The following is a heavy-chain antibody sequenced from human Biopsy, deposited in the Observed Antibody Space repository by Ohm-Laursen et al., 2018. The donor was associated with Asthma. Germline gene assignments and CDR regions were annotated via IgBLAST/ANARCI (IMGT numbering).Heavy chain of an antibody. J-gene: IGHJ4*02. Sequence: SLRLSCTASGFSFGDFFMTWVRQAPGKGLEWVASISSSGSTKYPSESVLGRCTISRDNTQKSMTLELRSLRAEDTAVYYCAKDSGSYHADFDYWGQGTTVTVSS. CDR3: AKDSGSYHADFDY. D-gene: IGHD1-26*01. CDR2: ISSSGSTK. V-gene: IGHV3-11*01. CDR1: GFSFGDFF.